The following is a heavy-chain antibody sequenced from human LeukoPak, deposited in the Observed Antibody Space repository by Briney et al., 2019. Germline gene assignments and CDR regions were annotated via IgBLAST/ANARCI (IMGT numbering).Heavy chain of an antibody. J-gene: IGHJ4*02. CDR2: IYYSGST. CDR3: ARLPRWYYFDY. CDR1: GGSISSYD. V-gene: IGHV4-59*08. Sequence: SETLSLTCTVSGGSISSYDWSWVRQPPGKGLEWIGYIYYSGSTNYNPALKSRVTISVDTSKNQCPLKLRSVTAADTAVYYCARLPRWYYFDYWGQGTLVTVSS. D-gene: IGHD6-13*01.